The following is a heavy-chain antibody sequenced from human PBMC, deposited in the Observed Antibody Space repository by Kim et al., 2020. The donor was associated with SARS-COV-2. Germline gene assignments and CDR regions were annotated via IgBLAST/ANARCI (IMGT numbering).Heavy chain of an antibody. CDR3: ARHKNRDYYDSSGYYF. D-gene: IGHD3-22*01. CDR1: GYSFTSYW. Sequence: GESLKISCKGSGYSFTSYWISWVRQMPGKGLEWMGRIDPSDSYTNYSPSFQGHVTISADKSISTAYLQWSSLKASDTAMYYCARHKNRDYYDSSGYYFWGRGTLVTVSS. CDR2: IDPSDSYT. J-gene: IGHJ2*01. V-gene: IGHV5-10-1*01.